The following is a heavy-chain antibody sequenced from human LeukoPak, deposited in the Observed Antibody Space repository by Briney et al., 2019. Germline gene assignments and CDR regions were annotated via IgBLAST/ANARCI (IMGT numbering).Heavy chain of an antibody. CDR3: AKGGIVVVPAARESIYYFDY. D-gene: IGHD2-2*01. CDR2: IYTGDST. J-gene: IGHJ4*02. Sequence: GGSLRLSCAASGFPVSSTYMSWVRQAPGKGLEWVSLIYTGDSTYYADSVKGRFTISRDNSKNTLYLQMNSLRAEDTAVYYCAKGGIVVVPAARESIYYFDYWGQGTLVTVSS. CDR1: GFPVSSTY. V-gene: IGHV3-53*01.